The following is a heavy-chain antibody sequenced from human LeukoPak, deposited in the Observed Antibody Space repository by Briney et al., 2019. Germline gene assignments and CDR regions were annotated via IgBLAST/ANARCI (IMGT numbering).Heavy chain of an antibody. Sequence: GGSLRLSCAASGFSVSTNYMSWVRQAPGKGLEWVSSISSSSSYIYCADSVKGRFTISRDNAKNSLYLQMNSLRAEDTAVYYCARGASGSYNYWGQGTLVTVSS. J-gene: IGHJ4*02. CDR3: ARGASGSYNY. V-gene: IGHV3-21*01. CDR2: ISSSSSYI. D-gene: IGHD1-26*01. CDR1: GFSVSTNY.